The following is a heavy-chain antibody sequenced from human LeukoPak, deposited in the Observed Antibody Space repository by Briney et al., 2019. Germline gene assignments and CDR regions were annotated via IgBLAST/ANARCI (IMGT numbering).Heavy chain of an antibody. V-gene: IGHV3-15*01. J-gene: IGHJ4*02. CDR2: IRSKGDGGKT. CDR1: GFTFKNAW. D-gene: IGHD1-26*01. CDR3: GWDDKSVVDS. Sequence: GGSLRLSCAASGFTFKNAWMSWVRQAPGKGLDWVGRIRSKGDGGKTDYVAPVKGRITISRDDSKNTLYLQMNRLKTEDTAVYYCGWDDKSVVDSWGQGALVTVSS.